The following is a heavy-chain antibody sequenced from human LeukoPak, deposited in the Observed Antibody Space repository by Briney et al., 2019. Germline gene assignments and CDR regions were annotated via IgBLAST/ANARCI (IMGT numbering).Heavy chain of an antibody. D-gene: IGHD1-1*01. V-gene: IGHV3-49*03. CDR3: TRDRGAYNLYDY. Sequence: PGGSLRLSCTASGFTISTYWMSWIRQAPGKGLEWVGFIRSKAYGETADYAASVKGRFTISRDDSKAIAYLQMNSLKTEDTAVYHCTRDRGAYNLYDYWGQGTLVTVSS. J-gene: IGHJ4*02. CDR1: GFTISTYW. CDR2: IRSKAYGETA.